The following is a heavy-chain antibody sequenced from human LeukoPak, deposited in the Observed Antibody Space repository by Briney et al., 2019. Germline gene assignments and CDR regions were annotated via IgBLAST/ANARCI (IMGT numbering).Heavy chain of an antibody. CDR3: ANGYCSSTSCYHRRGSWFDP. Sequence: PGGSLRLSCAASGFTFSTFAMIWVRQPPGKGLEWVSSIFPSGGEIHYADSVRGRFTISRDNSKSTLSLQMNSLRAEDTAIYYCANGYCSSTSCYHRRGSWFDPWGQGTLVTVSS. CDR1: GFTFSTFA. J-gene: IGHJ5*02. V-gene: IGHV3-23*01. CDR2: IFPSGGEI. D-gene: IGHD2-2*01.